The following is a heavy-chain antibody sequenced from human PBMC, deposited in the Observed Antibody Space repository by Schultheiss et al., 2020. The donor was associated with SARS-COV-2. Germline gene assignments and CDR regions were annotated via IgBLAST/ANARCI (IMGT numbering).Heavy chain of an antibody. CDR3: AKSSYDTIRVWVDH. J-gene: IGHJ4*02. Sequence: GGSLRLSCAASGFTFSSYGMHWVRQAPGKGLEWVSVIYSGGSTYYADSVKGRFTISRDNSENTLYLQMNSLRVEDTAVYYCAKSSYDTIRVWVDHWGQGTLVTVSS. CDR1: GFTFSSYG. CDR2: IYSGGST. D-gene: IGHD3-16*01. V-gene: IGHV3-NL1*01.